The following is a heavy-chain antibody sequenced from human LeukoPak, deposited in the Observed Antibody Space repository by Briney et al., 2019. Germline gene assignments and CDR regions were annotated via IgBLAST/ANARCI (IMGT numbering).Heavy chain of an antibody. CDR3: ARDPGPTYDFWSGPPDY. CDR2: INPNSGGT. J-gene: IGHJ4*02. CDR1: GYTFTGYY. Sequence: APVKVSCKASGYTFTGYYMHWVRQAPGQGLEWMGRINPNSGGTNYARKFQGRVTMTRDTSISTAYMELSRLRSDDTAVYYCARDPGPTYDFWSGPPDYWGQGTLVTVSS. D-gene: IGHD3-3*01. V-gene: IGHV1-2*06.